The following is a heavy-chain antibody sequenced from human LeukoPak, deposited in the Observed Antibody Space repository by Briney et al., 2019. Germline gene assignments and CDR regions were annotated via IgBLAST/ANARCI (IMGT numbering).Heavy chain of an antibody. D-gene: IGHD1-1*01. J-gene: IGHJ4*02. CDR1: GFTFSSYA. V-gene: IGHV3-23*01. Sequence: GGSLRLSYAASGFTFSSYAVSWVRQAPGKGQEWVSAISGSGGSTYYADSVKGRFTISRDNSKNTLYLQMNSLRAEDTAVYYCAKAPRVRVYFDYWGQGTLVTVSS. CDR2: ISGSGGST. CDR3: AKAPRVRVYFDY.